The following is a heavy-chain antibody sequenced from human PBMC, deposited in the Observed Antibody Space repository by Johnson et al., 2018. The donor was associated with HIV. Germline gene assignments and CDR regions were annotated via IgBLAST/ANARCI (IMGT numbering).Heavy chain of an antibody. CDR2: ISGSGGST. CDR1: GFTFSNYW. Sequence: MQLVESGGGFVQPGGSLRLSCVVSGFTFSNYWMEWVRQAPGKGLEWVSAISGSGGSTYYADSVKGRFTISRDNSKNTLYLQMSSLKIEDTAVYYCARRTLGGYCPKGICPINAFDVWGQGTMVTIAS. D-gene: IGHD2-8*01. J-gene: IGHJ3*01. V-gene: IGHV3-23*04. CDR3: ARRTLGGYCPKGICPINAFDV.